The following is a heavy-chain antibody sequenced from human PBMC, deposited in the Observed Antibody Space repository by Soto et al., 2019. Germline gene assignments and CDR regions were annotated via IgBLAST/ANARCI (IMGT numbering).Heavy chain of an antibody. Sequence: PSETLSLTCTVSGGSLSSGDFYWSWIRQHPGKGLEWLGYIYYNGNTHYNPSLKSRLIISVDTSKNQFSLNLSSVTAADTAVYYCARAGRLIGFIWFDAWGHGALVTVSS. CDR1: GGSLSSGDFY. J-gene: IGHJ5*01. D-gene: IGHD1-1*01. CDR3: ARAGRLIGFIWFDA. CDR2: IYYNGNT. V-gene: IGHV4-31*03.